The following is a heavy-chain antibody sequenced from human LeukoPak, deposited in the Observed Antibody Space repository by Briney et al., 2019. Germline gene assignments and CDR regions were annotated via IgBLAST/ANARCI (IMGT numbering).Heavy chain of an antibody. CDR2: IWYGGSNK. J-gene: IGHJ3*02. CDR1: GFTFSSYG. V-gene: IGHV3-33*08. Sequence: GGSLRLSCAASGFTFSSYGMHWVRQAPGKGLEWVAVIWYGGSNKYYADSVKGRFTISRDNSKNTLYLQMNSLRAEDTAVYYCARSSYNDAFDIWGQGTMVTVSS. CDR3: ARSSYNDAFDI. D-gene: IGHD5-24*01.